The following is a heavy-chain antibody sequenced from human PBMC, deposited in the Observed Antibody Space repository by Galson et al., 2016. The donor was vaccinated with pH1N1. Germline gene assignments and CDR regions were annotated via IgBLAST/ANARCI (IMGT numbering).Heavy chain of an antibody. J-gene: IGHJ4*02. CDR2: VHNNGRT. CDR1: GDSVKSNAYY. V-gene: IGHV4-61*08. CDR3: ARLPDIRGWPFDY. Sequence: ETLSLTCTVSGDSVKSNAYYWTWIRQPPGKGLEWIGYVHNNGRTEYNPPLSGPLTFSVDTSNNRLSLRLSSATAADTAIYYCARLPDIRGWPFDYWGQGILVTVSS. D-gene: IGHD3-22*01.